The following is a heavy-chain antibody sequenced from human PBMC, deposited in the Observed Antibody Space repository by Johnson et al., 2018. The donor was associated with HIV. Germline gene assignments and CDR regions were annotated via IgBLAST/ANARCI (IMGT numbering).Heavy chain of an antibody. CDR3: ASYCSGGSCYRRSPSDAFDI. CDR1: GFTVSSNA. Sequence: VQLVESGGGVVQPRGSLRLSCAASGFTVSSNAMSWVRQAPGKGLEWVSSISGGSTYYADSRKGRFTISRDNSKNTLYLQMNSLKTEDTAVYYCASYCSGGSCYRRSPSDAFDIWGQGTMVTVSS. CDR2: ISGGST. D-gene: IGHD2-15*01. J-gene: IGHJ3*02. V-gene: IGHV3-38*03.